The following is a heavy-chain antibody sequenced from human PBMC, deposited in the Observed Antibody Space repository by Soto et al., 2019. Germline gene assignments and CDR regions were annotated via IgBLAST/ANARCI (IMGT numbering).Heavy chain of an antibody. CDR2: INHSGST. CDR3: ARGNAVVAGTRDDY. V-gene: IGHV4-34*01. D-gene: IGHD6-19*01. J-gene: IGHJ4*02. CDR1: GGSFSGYY. Sequence: QVQLQQWGAGLLKPPETLSLTCAVYGGSFSGYYWSWIRQPPGKGLEWIGEINHSGSTNYNPSLKSRVTISVDTSKNQFSLKLSSVTAADTAVYYCARGNAVVAGTRDDYWGQGTLVTVSS.